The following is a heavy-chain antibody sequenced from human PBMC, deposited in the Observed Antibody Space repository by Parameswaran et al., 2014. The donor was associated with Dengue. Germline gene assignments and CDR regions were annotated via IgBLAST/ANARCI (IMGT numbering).Heavy chain of an antibody. J-gene: IGHJ3*02. Sequence: VRQMPGKGLEWVGIIFPGDSDTRYSPSFQGQVSISADKSISTAYLQWSSLKASDTAMYYCAGLSREIDVFDNWGQGTMVTVSS. V-gene: IGHV5-51*01. CDR2: IFPGDSDT. CDR3: AGLSREIDVFDN. D-gene: IGHD5-24*01.